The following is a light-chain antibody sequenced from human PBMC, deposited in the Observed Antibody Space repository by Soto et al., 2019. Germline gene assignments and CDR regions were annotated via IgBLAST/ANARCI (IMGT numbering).Light chain of an antibody. Sequence: SYELTQPPSVSVAPGQTARITCGGNNIGSKSVHWYQQMPGQAPLLVVYDDSDRPSGIPERFSGSNSGNTATLTISRVEAGDEADYYCQVWDTGSDHVVFGGGTNLTVL. CDR2: DDS. V-gene: IGLV3-21*02. CDR1: NIGSKS. CDR3: QVWDTGSDHVV. J-gene: IGLJ2*01.